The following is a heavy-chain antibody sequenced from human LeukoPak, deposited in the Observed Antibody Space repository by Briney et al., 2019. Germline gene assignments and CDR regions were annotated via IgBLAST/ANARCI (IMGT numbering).Heavy chain of an antibody. D-gene: IGHD4-17*01. Sequence: GGSLRLSCAASGFTFSSYSMNWVRQAPGKGLEWVSSISSSSYIYYADSVKGRFTISRDNAKNSLYLQMNSMRAEDTAVYYCARDGAAREHGVPHTWGQGTLVTVSS. CDR1: GFTFSSYS. CDR2: ISSSSYI. CDR3: ARDGAAREHGVPHT. J-gene: IGHJ5*02. V-gene: IGHV3-21*01.